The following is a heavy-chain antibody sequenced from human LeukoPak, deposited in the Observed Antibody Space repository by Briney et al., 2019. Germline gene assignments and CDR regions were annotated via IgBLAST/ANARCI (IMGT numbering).Heavy chain of an antibody. Sequence: PLETLSLTCTVSGGSISSYYWSWIRQPPGKGLEWIGYIYYSGSTNYNPSLKSRVTISVDTSKNQFSLKLSSVTAADTAVYYCARGRCSGGSCSNYYYYYMDVWGKGTTVTVSS. D-gene: IGHD2-15*01. CDR3: ARGRCSGGSCSNYYYYYMDV. J-gene: IGHJ6*03. V-gene: IGHV4-59*01. CDR1: GGSISSYY. CDR2: IYYSGST.